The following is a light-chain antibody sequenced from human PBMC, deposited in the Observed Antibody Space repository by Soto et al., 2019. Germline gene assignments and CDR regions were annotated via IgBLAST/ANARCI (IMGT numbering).Light chain of an antibody. CDR1: QSISTH. Sequence: DIQITQYQSSLSASVGDRVSITCRASQSISTHLSWYQQKPGKAPKLLIYAASSLQSWVPSRFTGSGSGTDFTLTISSLQPEDFATYYCQQSYTSWWTFGQGTNV. J-gene: IGKJ1*01. V-gene: IGKV1-39*01. CDR2: AAS. CDR3: QQSYTSWWT.